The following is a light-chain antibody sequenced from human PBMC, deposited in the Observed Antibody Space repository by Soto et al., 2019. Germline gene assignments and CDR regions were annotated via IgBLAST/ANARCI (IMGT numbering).Light chain of an antibody. Sequence: QSPLTQPPAESGSPGQSVTISCTGTKSDIGVYDFVSWYQHHPGKAPRLIIYEVVQRPSGVPDRFSGSKSGNTASLTVSGLQAADEADYFCKSYAASNTYVFGSGTRVTVL. CDR1: KSDIGVYDF. J-gene: IGLJ1*01. V-gene: IGLV2-8*01. CDR3: KSYAASNTYV. CDR2: EVV.